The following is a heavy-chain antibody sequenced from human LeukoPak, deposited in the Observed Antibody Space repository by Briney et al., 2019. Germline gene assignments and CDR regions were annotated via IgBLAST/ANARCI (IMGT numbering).Heavy chain of an antibody. V-gene: IGHV4-34*01. D-gene: IGHD5-18*01. Sequence: NPSETLSLTCAVYGGSFSGYYWSWIRQPPGKGLEWIGEINHSGSTNYNPSLKSRVTISVDTSKNQFSLKLSSVTAADTAVYYCATVGRGYSYGYQGAGTGYFDYWGQGTLVTVSS. CDR2: INHSGST. CDR3: ATVGRGYSYGYQGAGTGYFDY. J-gene: IGHJ4*02. CDR1: GGSFSGYY.